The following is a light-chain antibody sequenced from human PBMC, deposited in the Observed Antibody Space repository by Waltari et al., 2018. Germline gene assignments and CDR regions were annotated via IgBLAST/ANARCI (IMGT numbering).Light chain of an antibody. J-gene: IGKJ4*01. CDR3: QQTNDFPLT. Sequence: IQLTQSPSAVSASAGDRVTLTCRASHHISTWLAWYQQIPGKAPKLLISYASNLQSGVPPRFSGSGSGTQFTLTINSLQPDDSATYYCQQTNDFPLTFGGGTKVEI. CDR2: YAS. CDR1: HHISTW. V-gene: IGKV1-12*01.